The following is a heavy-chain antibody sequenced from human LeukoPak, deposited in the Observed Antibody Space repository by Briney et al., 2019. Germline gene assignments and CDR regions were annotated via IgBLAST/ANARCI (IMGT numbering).Heavy chain of an antibody. V-gene: IGHV3-48*04. CDR1: GFTFTGHN. CDR2: VSISSGTI. D-gene: IGHD4-23*01. Sequence: GGSLRLSCAASGFTFTGHNMNWVRQAPGKGLEWISFVSISSGTIYYADSVKGRFSISRDNAKSSLYLQMNSLRAEDTAVYYCARGAVGRGGYFDYWGQGTLVTVSS. J-gene: IGHJ4*02. CDR3: ARGAVGRGGYFDY.